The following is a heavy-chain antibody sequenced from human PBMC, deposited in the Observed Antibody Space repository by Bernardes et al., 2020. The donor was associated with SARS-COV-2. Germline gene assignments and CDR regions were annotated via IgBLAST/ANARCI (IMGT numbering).Heavy chain of an antibody. CDR2: IYTSGST. V-gene: IGHV4-4*07. Sequence: SETLSLTCTVSGGSISSYYWSWIRQPAGKGLEWIGRIYTSGSTNYNPSLKSRVTMSVDTSKNQFSLKLSSVTAADTAVYYCVGGCGSTHPYYYYYGMDVWGQGTTVTVSS. CDR1: GGSISSYY. J-gene: IGHJ6*02. D-gene: IGHD2-2*01. CDR3: VGGCGSTHPYYYYYGMDV.